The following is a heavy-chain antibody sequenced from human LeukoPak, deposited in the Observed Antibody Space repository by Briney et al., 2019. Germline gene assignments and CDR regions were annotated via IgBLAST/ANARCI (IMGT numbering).Heavy chain of an antibody. J-gene: IGHJ6*02. CDR2: INHSGST. V-gene: IGHV4-34*01. Sequence: SETLSLTCAVYGGSFSGYYWSWIRQPPGKGLEWIGEINHSGSTNYNPSLKSRVTISVDTSENQFSLKLSSVTAADTAVYYCARIRYYYGSGSYYNAYGMDVWGQGTTVTVSS. D-gene: IGHD3-10*01. CDR3: ARIRYYYGSGSYYNAYGMDV. CDR1: GGSFSGYY.